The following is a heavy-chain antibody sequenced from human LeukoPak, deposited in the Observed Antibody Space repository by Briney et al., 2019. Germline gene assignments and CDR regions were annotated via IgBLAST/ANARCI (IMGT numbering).Heavy chain of an antibody. CDR2: IYNSGST. J-gene: IGHJ4*02. D-gene: IGHD3-10*01. CDR3: VRDRELNY. Sequence: PSETLSLTCTVSGGSISIYYWSWIRLPPGKGLEWIGYIYNSGSTNYNPSLKSRVTISVDTSKNQFSLNLGSVTAADTAVYYCVRDRELNYWGQGTLVTVSS. V-gene: IGHV4-59*01. CDR1: GGSISIYY.